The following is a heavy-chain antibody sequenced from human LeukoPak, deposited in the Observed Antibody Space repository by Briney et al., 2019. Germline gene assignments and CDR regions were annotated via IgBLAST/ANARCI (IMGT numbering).Heavy chain of an antibody. J-gene: IGHJ4*02. CDR3: ARDWPWGDGSSGYSQGY. D-gene: IGHD3-22*01. V-gene: IGHV3-21*01. Sequence: GSLRLSCAASGFTFSSYSMNWVRQAPGKGLEWVSSISSSSSYIYYADSVKGRFTTSRDNAKNSLYLQMNSLRAEDTAVYYCARDWPWGDGSSGYSQGYWGQGTLVTVSS. CDR2: ISSSSSYI. CDR1: GFTFSSYS.